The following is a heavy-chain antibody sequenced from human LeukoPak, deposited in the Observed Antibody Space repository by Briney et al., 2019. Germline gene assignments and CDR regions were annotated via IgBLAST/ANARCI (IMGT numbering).Heavy chain of an antibody. CDR1: GFTFDSYG. V-gene: IGHV3-20*04. J-gene: IGHJ4*02. D-gene: IGHD3-3*01. CDR2: IHRNGGAT. Sequence: PGGSLRLSCVASGFTFDSYGMSWVRQAPEKGLEWVSSIHRNGGATAYVDSVKGRFTISRDNAKNSLYLQMSSLRAEDTALYYCVRYDFWSGAKGGDYWGQGTLVTVSS. CDR3: VRYDFWSGAKGGDY.